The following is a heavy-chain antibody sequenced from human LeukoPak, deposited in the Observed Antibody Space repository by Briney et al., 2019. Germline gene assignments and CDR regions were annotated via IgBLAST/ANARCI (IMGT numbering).Heavy chain of an antibody. D-gene: IGHD6-13*01. CDR1: ACSFTTYW. V-gene: IGHV5-51*01. CDR3: ARLVYRSFDP. CDR2: IYPGDSDT. J-gene: IGHJ5*02. Sequence: GESLKISCKGSACSFTTYWIGWVRQMPGKGMEWIGIIYPGDSDTRYSPSFQGQVTISADKSISTAYLQWSSLRASDTAMYYCARLVYRSFDPWGKGTLVTVSS.